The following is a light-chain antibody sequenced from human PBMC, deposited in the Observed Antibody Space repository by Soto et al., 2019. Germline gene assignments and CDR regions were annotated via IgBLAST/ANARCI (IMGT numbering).Light chain of an antibody. CDR3: SSYAGSNNYV. J-gene: IGLJ1*01. CDR2: EVS. Sequence: QSVLTQPPSASGSPGQSVTISCTGTSSDVRGYNYVSWYQQHPGKAPKVMIYEVSKRPSGVPDRFSGSKSGNTASLTVSGLQAEDEADYYCSSYAGSNNYVFGTGTKVTVL. CDR1: SSDVRGYNY. V-gene: IGLV2-8*01.